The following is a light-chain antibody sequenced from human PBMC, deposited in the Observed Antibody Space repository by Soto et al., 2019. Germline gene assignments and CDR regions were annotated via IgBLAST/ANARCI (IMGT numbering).Light chain of an antibody. V-gene: IGLV1-47*01. CDR2: RSN. J-gene: IGLJ2*01. Sequence: QSVLTQPPLASGTPGQRVTISCSGSSSNIGSNDAFWYQQLPGTAPKLLIYRSNQRPSGVPDRFSGSKSGTSASLAISGLRSEDEADYYCASWDYSLSGVLFGGGTKLTVL. CDR3: ASWDYSLSGVL. CDR1: SSNIGSND.